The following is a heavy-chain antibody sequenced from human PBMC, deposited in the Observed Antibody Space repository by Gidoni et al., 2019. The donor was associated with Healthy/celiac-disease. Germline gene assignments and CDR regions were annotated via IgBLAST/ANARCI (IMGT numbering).Heavy chain of an antibody. Sequence: GESGGGLVKPGGSLRLSCAASGFTFSSYSMNWVRQAPGKGLEWVSSISSSSSYIYYADSVKGRFTISRDNAKNSLYLQMNSLRAEDTAVYYCARGENDCGGDCYPAFDYWGQGTLVTVSS. CDR1: GFTFSSYS. D-gene: IGHD2-21*02. CDR3: ARGENDCGGDCYPAFDY. J-gene: IGHJ4*02. V-gene: IGHV3-21*01. CDR2: ISSSSSYI.